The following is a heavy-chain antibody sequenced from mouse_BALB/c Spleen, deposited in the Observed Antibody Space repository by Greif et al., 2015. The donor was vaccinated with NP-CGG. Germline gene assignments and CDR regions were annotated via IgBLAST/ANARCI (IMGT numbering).Heavy chain of an antibody. CDR1: GFTFSSFG. V-gene: IGHV5-17*02. D-gene: IGHD1-1*01. CDR3: ARAGSTWFAY. J-gene: IGHJ3*01. Sequence: EVQLVESGGGLVQPGGSRKLSCAASGFTFSSFGMHWVRQAPEKGLEWVAYISSGSSTIYYADTVKGRFTISRDNPKNTLFLQMTSLRAEDTAMYYCARAGSTWFAYWGQGSLATVSA. CDR2: ISSGSSTI.